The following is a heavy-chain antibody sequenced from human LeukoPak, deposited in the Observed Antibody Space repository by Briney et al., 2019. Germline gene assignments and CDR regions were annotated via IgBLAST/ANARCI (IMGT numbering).Heavy chain of an antibody. J-gene: IGHJ3*02. V-gene: IGHV1-69*05. CDR2: IIPIFGTA. D-gene: IGHD6-13*01. Sequence: SVKVSCKASGGTFSSYAISWVRQAPGQGLEWMGGIIPIFGTANYAQKFQGRVTITTDESTSTAYMELSSLRSEDTAVYYCARGRSSWYRAFDIWGQGTMVTVSS. CDR1: GGTFSSYA. CDR3: ARGRSSWYRAFDI.